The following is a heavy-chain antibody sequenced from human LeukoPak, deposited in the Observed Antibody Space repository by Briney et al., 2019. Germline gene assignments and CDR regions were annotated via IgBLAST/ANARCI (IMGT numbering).Heavy chain of an antibody. CDR1: GFTFSTYW. CDR3: ARDSVTEPTGDWFDP. CDR2: IKYDGIEK. V-gene: IGHV3-7*01. J-gene: IGHJ5*02. D-gene: IGHD4-11*01. Sequence: GGSLRLSCVASGFTFSTYWMAWVRQAPGKGLEWVANIKYDGIEKYYVDSVKGRFTISRDNAKNSLYLQMNSLRDEDTAIYYCARDSVTEPTGDWFDPWGQGTLVTVSS.